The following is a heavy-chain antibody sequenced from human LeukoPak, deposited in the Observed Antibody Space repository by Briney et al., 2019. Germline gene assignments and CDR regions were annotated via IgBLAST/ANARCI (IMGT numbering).Heavy chain of an antibody. Sequence: ASVKVSCKASGGTFSSYAISWVRRAPGQGLEWMGRIIPIFGTANYAQKFQGRVTITTDESTSTAYMELSSLSSEDTAVYYCARDGYGEGENWFDPWGQGTLVTVSS. J-gene: IGHJ5*02. CDR3: ARDGYGEGENWFDP. D-gene: IGHD3-10*01. CDR2: IIPIFGTA. V-gene: IGHV1-69*05. CDR1: GGTFSSYA.